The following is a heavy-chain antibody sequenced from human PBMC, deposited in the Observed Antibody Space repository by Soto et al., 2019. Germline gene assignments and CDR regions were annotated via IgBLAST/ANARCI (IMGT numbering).Heavy chain of an antibody. CDR3: ARDGLGGDTAMARPFDY. Sequence: SVKLSCKASGGTFSSYAISWVRQAPGQGLEWMGGIIPIFGTANYAQKFQGRVTITADESTSTAYMELSSLRSEDTAVYYCARDGLGGDTAMARPFDYWGQGTLVTVSS. D-gene: IGHD5-18*01. CDR1: GGTFSSYA. V-gene: IGHV1-69*13. J-gene: IGHJ4*02. CDR2: IIPIFGTA.